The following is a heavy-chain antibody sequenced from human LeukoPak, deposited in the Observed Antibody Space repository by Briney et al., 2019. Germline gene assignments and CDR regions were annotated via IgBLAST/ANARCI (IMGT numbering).Heavy chain of an antibody. CDR1: GDSISSYY. V-gene: IGHV4-59*08. D-gene: IGHD5-12*01. CDR2: IYYSGST. J-gene: IGHJ2*01. Sequence: SETLSLTCTVSGDSISSYYWSWIRQPPGKGLEWIGYIYYSGSTNYNPSLKSRVTISVDTPKNQFSLKLSSVTAADTAVYYCARRDGYTFDLWGRGTLVTVSS. CDR3: ARRDGYTFDL.